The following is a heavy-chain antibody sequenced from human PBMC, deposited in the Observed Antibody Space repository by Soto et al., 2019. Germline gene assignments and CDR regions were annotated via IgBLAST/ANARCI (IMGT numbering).Heavy chain of an antibody. J-gene: IGHJ6*02. CDR2: ISAYNGNT. V-gene: IGHV1-18*01. D-gene: IGHD3-10*01. CDR1: GYTFTSYG. CDR3: ARDRGAYVRDV. Sequence: QVQLVQSGAEVKKPGASVKVSCKASGYTFTSYGISWVRQAPGQGLEWMGWISAYNGNTNYAQKLQGRVTMTTDTPTSTAYRDLRSLKPDETAVYYCARDRGAYVRDVWGQGTTVPASS.